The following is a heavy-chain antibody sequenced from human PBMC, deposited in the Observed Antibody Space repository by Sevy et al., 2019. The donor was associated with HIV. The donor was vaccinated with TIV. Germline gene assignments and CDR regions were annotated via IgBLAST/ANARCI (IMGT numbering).Heavy chain of an antibody. CDR3: ATVEWELLQGSAFDI. Sequence: GGSLRLSCAASGFTFSSYSMHWVRQAPGKGLEWVSSISSSSSYIYYADSVKGRFTISRDNAKNSLYLQMNSLRAEDTAVYYCATVEWELLQGSAFDIWGHGTMVTVSS. D-gene: IGHD1-26*01. CDR1: GFTFSSYS. J-gene: IGHJ3*02. V-gene: IGHV3-21*01. CDR2: ISSSSSYI.